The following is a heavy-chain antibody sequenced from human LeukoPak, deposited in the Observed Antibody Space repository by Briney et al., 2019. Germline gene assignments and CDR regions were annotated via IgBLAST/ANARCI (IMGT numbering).Heavy chain of an antibody. CDR3: AKDAQRGFDYSNSLEY. Sequence: SGGSLRLSCAAFGFTYSHYGMHWVRQVPGKGLEWVAVIRSDGTEKYYGDAVKGRFTISRDNSMKTLYLQMNSLRGDDTAVYYCAKDAQRGFDYSNSLEYWGQGTLVTVSS. J-gene: IGHJ4*02. CDR2: IRSDGTEK. D-gene: IGHD4-11*01. V-gene: IGHV3-30*02. CDR1: GFTYSHYG.